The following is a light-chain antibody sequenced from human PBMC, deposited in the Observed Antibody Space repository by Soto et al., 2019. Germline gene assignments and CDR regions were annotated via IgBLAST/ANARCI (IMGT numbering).Light chain of an antibody. V-gene: IGKV1-39*01. CDR3: QQSYSTPLT. CDR2: AAS. CDR1: QSITSY. J-gene: IGKJ3*01. Sequence: DIPMTQSPSSLSASVGDRVTITCRASQSITSYLNWYQQKPGKAPKLLISAASSLQSGVPSRFSGSGSGTDFTLTISSLQPEDFATYFCQQSYSTPLTFGPGTKVDIK.